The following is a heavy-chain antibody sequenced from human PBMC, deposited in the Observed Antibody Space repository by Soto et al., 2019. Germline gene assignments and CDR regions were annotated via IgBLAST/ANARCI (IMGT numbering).Heavy chain of an antibody. CDR2: IYYSGST. CDR1: GGSISSGDYY. D-gene: IGHD3-3*01. CDR3: ARTYDSNWFDP. V-gene: IGHV4-30-4*01. Sequence: SETLSLTCTVSGGSISSGDYYWSWIRQPPGKGLEWIGYIYYSGSTYCNPSLKSRVTISVDTSKNQFSLKLSSVTAADTAVYYCARTYDSNWFDPWGQGTQVTVSS. J-gene: IGHJ5*02.